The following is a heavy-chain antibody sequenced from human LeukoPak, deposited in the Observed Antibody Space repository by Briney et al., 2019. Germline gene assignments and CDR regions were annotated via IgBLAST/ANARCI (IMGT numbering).Heavy chain of an antibody. J-gene: IGHJ4*02. D-gene: IGHD6-19*01. Sequence: GGSLRLSCAASGFTFSSYSMNWVRQAPGKGLEWVSSISSSSYIYYADSVKGRFTISRDNAKNSLYLQMNSLRAEDTAVYYCARDKMWVGQEMGIAVAGLFDYWGQGTLVTVSS. CDR3: ARDKMWVGQEMGIAVAGLFDY. V-gene: IGHV3-21*01. CDR1: GFTFSSYS. CDR2: ISSSSYI.